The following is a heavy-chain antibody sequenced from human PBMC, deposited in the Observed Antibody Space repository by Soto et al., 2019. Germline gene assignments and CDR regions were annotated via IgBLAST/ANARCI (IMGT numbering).Heavy chain of an antibody. CDR2: ISAYKGNT. V-gene: IGHV1-18*01. CDR1: AYTFTSSG. Sequence: QVPLVQSGAEVKKPGASVKVSCKASAYTFTSSGISWVRQAPGRGLEWMGWISAYKGNTYYAQRLQGRVTMTTDTSTSTAYMELRSLRSDDTAVYYCARDLAYCGGDCYSDSFDIWGQGTMVTVSS. CDR3: ARDLAYCGGDCYSDSFDI. D-gene: IGHD2-21*02. J-gene: IGHJ3*02.